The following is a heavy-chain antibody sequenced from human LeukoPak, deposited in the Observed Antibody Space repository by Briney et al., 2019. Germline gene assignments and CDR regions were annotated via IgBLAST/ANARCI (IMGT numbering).Heavy chain of an antibody. J-gene: IGHJ4*02. D-gene: IGHD3-10*01. CDR1: GGSFSGYY. V-gene: IGHV4-34*01. CDR2: INHSGST. Sequence: SETLSLTCAVYGGSFSGYYWSWIRQPPGKGLEWIGEINHSGSTNYNPSLKSRVTISVDTSKNQFSLKLSSVTAADTAVYYCAKGVGYYYGSGSPMEFDYWGQGTLVTVSS. CDR3: AKGVGYYYGSGSPMEFDY.